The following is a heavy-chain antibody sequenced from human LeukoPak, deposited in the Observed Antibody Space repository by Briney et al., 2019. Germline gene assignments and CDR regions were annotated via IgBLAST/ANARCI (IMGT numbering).Heavy chain of an antibody. V-gene: IGHV4-4*09. CDR2: IYTSGST. D-gene: IGHD6-6*01. Sequence: PSETLSLTCTVSGGSISSYYWSWIRQPPGKGLEWIGYIYTSGSTNYNPSLKSRVTISVDTSKNQSSLKLSSVTAADTAVYYCAKYSSSPNYYYYMDVWGKGTTVTVSS. CDR3: AKYSSSPNYYYYMDV. CDR1: GGSISSYY. J-gene: IGHJ6*03.